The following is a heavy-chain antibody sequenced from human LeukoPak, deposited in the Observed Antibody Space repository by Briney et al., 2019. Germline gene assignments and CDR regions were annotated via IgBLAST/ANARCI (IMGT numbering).Heavy chain of an antibody. CDR3: ARDLPVAEYYFDY. J-gene: IGHJ4*02. D-gene: IGHD6-19*01. Sequence: PGGSLRLSCAASGFTFSSYSMNWVRQAPGKGLEWVSSISSSSYIYYADSVKGRFTISRDNAKYSLYLQMNSLRAEDTAVYYCARDLPVAEYYFDYWGQGTLVTVSS. CDR2: ISSSSYI. CDR1: GFTFSSYS. V-gene: IGHV3-21*01.